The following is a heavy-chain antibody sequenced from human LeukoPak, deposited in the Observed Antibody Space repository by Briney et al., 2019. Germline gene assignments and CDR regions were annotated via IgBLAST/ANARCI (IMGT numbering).Heavy chain of an antibody. J-gene: IGHJ4*02. CDR1: GFTFDDYA. D-gene: IGHD4-17*01. Sequence: GGSLRLSCAASGFTFDDYAMHWVRQAPGKGLEWVSGISWNSGSVGYADSVQGRFTISRDNAKQSLFLQMNSLRPEDAALYYCAKNKYGDLRSELDYWGQGTLVTVSS. V-gene: IGHV3-9*01. CDR2: ISWNSGSV. CDR3: AKNKYGDLRSELDY.